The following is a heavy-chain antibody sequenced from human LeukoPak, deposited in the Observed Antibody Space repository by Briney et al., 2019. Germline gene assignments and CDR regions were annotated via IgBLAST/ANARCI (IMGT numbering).Heavy chain of an antibody. CDR3: ARGPRGNSYGQD. CDR1: GFTFDDYA. Sequence: GGSLRLSCAASGFTFDDYAMHWVRQAPGKGLVWVSRVDSDGSSTSYADSVKGRFTISRDNAKNTLYLQMNSLRAEDTAVYYCARGPRGNSYGQDWGQGTLVTVSS. J-gene: IGHJ4*02. V-gene: IGHV3-74*01. CDR2: VDSDGSST. D-gene: IGHD5-18*01.